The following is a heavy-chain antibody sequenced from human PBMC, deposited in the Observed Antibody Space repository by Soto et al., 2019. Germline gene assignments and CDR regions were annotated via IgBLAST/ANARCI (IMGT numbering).Heavy chain of an antibody. CDR3: ARGSGCSGGSCYRFAKNSMND. D-gene: IGHD2-15*01. Sequence: SETLSLTCAVYGGSFSGYYWSWIRQPPGKGLEWIGEINHSGSTNYNPSLKSRVTISVDTSKNQFSLKLSSVTAADTAVYYCARGSGCSGGSCYRFAKNSMNDLGQGTTVTVSS. CDR1: GGSFSGYY. CDR2: INHSGST. V-gene: IGHV4-34*01. J-gene: IGHJ6*02.